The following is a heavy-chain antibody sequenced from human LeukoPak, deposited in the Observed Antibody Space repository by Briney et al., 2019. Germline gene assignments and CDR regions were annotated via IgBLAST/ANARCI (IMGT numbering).Heavy chain of an antibody. CDR3: ARGEAVAGTYLDY. CDR1: GGTFSSYA. CDR2: IIPILGIA. V-gene: IGHV1-69*04. Sequence: SVKVSCKASGGTFSSYAISWVRQAPRQGLEWVGRIIPILGIANYAQKFQGRVTITADKSTSTAYMELSSLRSEDTAVYYCARGEAVAGTYLDYWGQGTLVTVSS. D-gene: IGHD6-19*01. J-gene: IGHJ4*02.